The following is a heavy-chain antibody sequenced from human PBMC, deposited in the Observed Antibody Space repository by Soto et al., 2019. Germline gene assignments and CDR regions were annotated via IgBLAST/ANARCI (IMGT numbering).Heavy chain of an antibody. V-gene: IGHV3-53*01. D-gene: IGHD6-13*01. J-gene: IGHJ4*02. CDR2: IYSGGST. CDR3: ASSSWTDFDY. Sequence: LRLSCAASGFTVSSNYMSWVRQAPGKGLEWVSVIYSGGSTYYADSVKGRFTISRDNSRNTLYLQMNSLRAEDTAVYYCASSSWTDFDYWGQGTLVTVSS. CDR1: GFTVSSNY.